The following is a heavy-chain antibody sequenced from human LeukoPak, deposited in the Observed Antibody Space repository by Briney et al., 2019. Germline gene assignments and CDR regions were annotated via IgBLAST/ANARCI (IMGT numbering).Heavy chain of an antibody. CDR1: GYTFTDYY. Sequence: ASVKVSCKASGYTFTDYYIHWVRQAPGQGLEWMGWINPNSGGTNYAQKFQGRVTMTRDTSISTAYMELSRLRSDDTAVYYCARDQVLLWFGEPDRYYYYHMDVWGKGTTVTISS. J-gene: IGHJ6*03. CDR3: ARDQVLLWFGEPDRYYYYHMDV. D-gene: IGHD3-10*01. CDR2: INPNSGGT. V-gene: IGHV1-2*02.